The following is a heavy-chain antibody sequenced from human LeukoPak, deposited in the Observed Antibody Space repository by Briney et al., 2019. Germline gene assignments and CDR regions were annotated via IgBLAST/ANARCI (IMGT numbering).Heavy chain of an antibody. Sequence: GGSLRLSCAASGFALSDYAINWVRQAPGKGLEWVSSISSGATYIYYADSLRGRFTISRDNSKNTLYLQMNSLRAEDTAVYYCARRAGAYSHPYDYWGQGTLVTVSS. CDR1: GFALSDYA. CDR2: ISSGATYI. D-gene: IGHD4/OR15-4a*01. CDR3: ARRAGAYSHPYDY. V-gene: IGHV3-21*04. J-gene: IGHJ4*02.